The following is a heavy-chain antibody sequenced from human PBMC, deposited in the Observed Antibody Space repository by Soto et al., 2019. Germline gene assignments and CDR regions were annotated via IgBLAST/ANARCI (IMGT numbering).Heavy chain of an antibody. CDR1: GGSFSGYY. CDR2: SNHSGST. V-gene: IGHV4-34*01. Sequence: QVQLQQWGAGLLKPSETLSLTCAVYGGSFSGYYWSWLRQPPGKGPEWIGESNHSGSTKYNPSVESRVTISLDTSKNEFSLKLNPVSAAGRAVYYCARTGGMDVWSQGAKVTVSS. J-gene: IGHJ6*02. CDR3: ARTGGMDV.